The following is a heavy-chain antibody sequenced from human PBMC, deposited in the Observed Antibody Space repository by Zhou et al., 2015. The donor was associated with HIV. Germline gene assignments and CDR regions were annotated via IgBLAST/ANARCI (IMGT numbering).Heavy chain of an antibody. D-gene: IGHD3-22*01. V-gene: IGHV1-18*01. CDR2: ISADSDYT. CDR1: GYRFLSYG. J-gene: IGHJ4*02. Sequence: QVQLVQSGTEVKKPGASVKVSCKASGYRFLSYGISWVRQVPGQGLEWMGWISADSDYTNYAQKFQGRVTMTRDRSTTTVYMQLISLTSEDTAVFYCARSYYDRDGYYPDFWGQGTLVTVSS. CDR3: ARSYYDRDGYYPDF.